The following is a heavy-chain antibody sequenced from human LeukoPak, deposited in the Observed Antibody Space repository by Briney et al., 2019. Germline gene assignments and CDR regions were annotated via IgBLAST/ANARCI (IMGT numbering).Heavy chain of an antibody. V-gene: IGHV1-69*13. CDR2: IIPIFGTA. CDR1: GYTFASYG. D-gene: IGHD4-11*01. J-gene: IGHJ6*02. Sequence: GASVKVSCKASGYTFASYGISWVRQAPGQGLEWMGGIIPIFGTANYAQKFQGRVTITADESTSTAYMELSSLRSEDTAVYYCARDRGVTTHYYYYYGMDVWGQGTTVTVSS. CDR3: ARDRGVTTHYYYYYGMDV.